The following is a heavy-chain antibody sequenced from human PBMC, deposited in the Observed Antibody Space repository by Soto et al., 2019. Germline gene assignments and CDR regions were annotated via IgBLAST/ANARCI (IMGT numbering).Heavy chain of an antibody. CDR3: ARDRDSSPYYYYGMDV. CDR2: IYHSGST. Sequence: QVQLQESGPGLVKPSGTLSLTCAVSGGSISSSNWWRWVRQPPGQGLEWIGEIYHSGSTNYTPSLKSRVTISVDKSKNQFSLKLSSVTAADTAVYYCARDRDSSPYYYYGMDVWGQGTTVTVSS. V-gene: IGHV4-4*02. D-gene: IGHD6-13*01. CDR1: GGSISSSNW. J-gene: IGHJ6*02.